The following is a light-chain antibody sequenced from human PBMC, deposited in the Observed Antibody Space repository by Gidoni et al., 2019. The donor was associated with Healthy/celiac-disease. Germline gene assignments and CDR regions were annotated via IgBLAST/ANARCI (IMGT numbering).Light chain of an antibody. CDR1: QGMSSD. V-gene: IGKV1-9*01. CDR3: QQLNSYLT. CDR2: AAS. J-gene: IGKJ4*01. Sequence: DIQLTQSPSFLSASVGDRVTITCRASQGMSSDLAWYQQKPGKAPKLLIYAASTLQSGVPSRFSGSGSGTEFTLTISSLQPEDFATYYCQQLNSYLTFGGGTKVEIK.